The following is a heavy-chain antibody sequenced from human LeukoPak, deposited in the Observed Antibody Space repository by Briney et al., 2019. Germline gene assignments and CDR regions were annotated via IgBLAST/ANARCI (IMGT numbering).Heavy chain of an antibody. CDR3: ARDFIPKAAFDI. CDR1: GYTFTSYG. CDR2: ISAYNGNT. J-gene: IGHJ3*02. V-gene: IGHV1-18*01. Sequence: ASVKVSCKASGYTFTSYGISWVRQAPGQGLEWMGWISAYNGNTNYAQKLQGRVTMTTDTSTSTAYLELRNLRSDDTDVYYCARDFIPKAAFDIWGQGTMVTVSS.